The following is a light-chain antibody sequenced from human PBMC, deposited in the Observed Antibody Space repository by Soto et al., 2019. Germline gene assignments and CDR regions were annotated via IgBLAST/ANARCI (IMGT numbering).Light chain of an antibody. V-gene: IGLV1-47*02. Sequence: QSALTQPPSASGTPGQRVIISCSGSSFNIGSNYVYWYQQLPGTAPKLLIYSNNQRPSGVPDRFSGSKSGTSASLAISGLRSEDEADYYCAAWDDSLKVFGTGTKVTVL. CDR2: SNN. J-gene: IGLJ1*01. CDR3: AAWDDSLKV. CDR1: SFNIGSNY.